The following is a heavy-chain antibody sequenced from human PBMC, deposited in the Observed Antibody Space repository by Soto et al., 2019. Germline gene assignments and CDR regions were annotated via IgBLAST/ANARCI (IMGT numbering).Heavy chain of an antibody. CDR2: ISSRGDTI. CDR3: ARLGHCIRTSSCYGMDV. V-gene: IGHV3-48*03. CDR1: GFSFSSYE. D-gene: IGHD2-15*01. Sequence: GGSLRLSCAASGFSFSSYEMNWVRQVPGKGLEWVSYISSRGDTIYYADSVKGRFTISRDDAKNSLYLQMNSLRAEDSAVYYCARLGHCIRTSSCYGMDVWGQGTTVTVSS. J-gene: IGHJ6*02.